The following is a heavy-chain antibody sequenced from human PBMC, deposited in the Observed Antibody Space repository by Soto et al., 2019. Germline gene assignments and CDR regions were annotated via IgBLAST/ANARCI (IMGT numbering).Heavy chain of an antibody. D-gene: IGHD3-3*01. J-gene: IGHJ4*02. CDR1: GGVISKYY. CDR3: AREDFWSGLNY. CDR2: IYDSGST. V-gene: IGHV4-59*01. Sequence: PLETLSLTCTVPGGVISKYYWSWIRQPPGKGLEWIGYIYDSGSTYYNPSLKSRVTISVDTSKNQFSLNLSSVTAADTAVYYCAREDFWSGLNYWGQGTLVTVSS.